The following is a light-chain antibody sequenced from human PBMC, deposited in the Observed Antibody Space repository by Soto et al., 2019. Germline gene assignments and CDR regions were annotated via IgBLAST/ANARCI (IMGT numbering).Light chain of an antibody. CDR1: SSDVGGYNY. CDR2: DVS. J-gene: IGLJ2*01. Sequence: QSALTQPASVSGSHGQSITISCTGTSSDVGGYNYVSGYQQHPGKAPKLMIYDVSNRPSGVSNRFSGSKSGNTASLTISGLQAEEEADYYCSSYTSSSTLVVFGGGTKVTVL. V-gene: IGLV2-14*01. CDR3: SSYTSSSTLVV.